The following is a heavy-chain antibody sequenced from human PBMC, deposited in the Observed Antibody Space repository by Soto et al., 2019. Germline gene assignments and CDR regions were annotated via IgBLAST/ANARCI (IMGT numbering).Heavy chain of an antibody. V-gene: IGHV1-69*13. CDR2: ITPMFGTA. CDR1: GGTFGRYT. J-gene: IGHJ4*02. Sequence: ASVKVSCKASGGTFGRYTISWVRQAPGQGLEWMGGITPMFGTANYAQKFQGRVTIAADESTSTAYMELSSLRSEDTAVYYCARQFDYESSGYYYAYWGQGTVVTVSS. CDR3: ARQFDYESSGYYYAY. D-gene: IGHD3-22*01.